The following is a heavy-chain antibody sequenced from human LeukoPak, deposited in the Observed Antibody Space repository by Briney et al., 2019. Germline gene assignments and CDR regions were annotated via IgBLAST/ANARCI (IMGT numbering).Heavy chain of an antibody. J-gene: IGHJ3*02. CDR2: IKSKSDGGTT. D-gene: IGHD2-15*01. CDR1: TFTFSNAW. CDR3: TTAPRGYCSGGSCSYAFDI. V-gene: IGHV3-15*01. Sequence: GGSLRLSCAASTFTFSNAWMSWVRQAPGKGLEWVGRIKSKSDGGTTDYAAPVKGRFTTSRDDSKNTLYLQVNSLKTEDTAVYYCTTAPRGYCSGGSCSYAFDIWGQGTMVTVSS.